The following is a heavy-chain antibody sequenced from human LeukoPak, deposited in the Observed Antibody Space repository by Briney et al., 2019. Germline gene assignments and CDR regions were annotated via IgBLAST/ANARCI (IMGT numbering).Heavy chain of an antibody. CDR2: INSDGSST. CDR1: GSTFSSYW. D-gene: IGHD2-2*02. CDR3: ARELQFADIVVVPAAILGMAADY. J-gene: IGHJ4*02. V-gene: IGHV3-74*01. Sequence: GGSLRLACAASGSTFSSYWMHWVRQPPGKGLVWVSRINSDGSSTIYADSVKGRFTISRDNAKNTLYLQMNSLRAEDTAVYYCARELQFADIVVVPAAILGMAADYWGQGTLVTVSS.